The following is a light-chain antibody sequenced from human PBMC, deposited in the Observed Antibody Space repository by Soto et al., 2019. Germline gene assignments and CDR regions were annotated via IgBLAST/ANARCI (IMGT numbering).Light chain of an antibody. V-gene: IGLV2-14*01. CDR2: QVT. CDR1: SSDLAIYNY. J-gene: IGLJ1*01. CDR3: SSYTDRSNYV. Sequence: QSALTQPASVSGSPGQSITISCTGTSSDLAIYNYVSWYQQQPGKAPKLMIYQVTNRPSGVSNRFSGSRSGNMASLTISGLQAEDEAEYYCSSYTDRSNYVFGTGTKVTVL.